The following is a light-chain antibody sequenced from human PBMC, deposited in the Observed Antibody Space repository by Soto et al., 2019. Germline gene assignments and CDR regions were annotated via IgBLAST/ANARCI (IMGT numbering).Light chain of an antibody. CDR1: QTVSNNY. CDR2: GTS. J-gene: IGKJ5*01. Sequence: LSLSLGAVSLSLSDRATLSCRASQTVSNNYLAWYQQKPGQAPRLLIYGTSNRATGIPDRFSGSGSGTDFTLTIIRLEPEDFIIYYCQHSKSWPIPFGQGTRLEVK. V-gene: IGKV3-20*01. CDR3: QHSKSWPIP.